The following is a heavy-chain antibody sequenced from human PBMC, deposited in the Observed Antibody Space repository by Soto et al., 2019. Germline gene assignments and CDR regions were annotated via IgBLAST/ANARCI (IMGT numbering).Heavy chain of an antibody. D-gene: IGHD3-3*01. V-gene: IGHV4-34*01. J-gene: IGHJ2*01. CDR2: INHSEST. CDR3: ARGQGVYDFGSGYSPRHWYFEL. Sequence: QVLLQQWGAGLLKPSETLSLTCAVYGGSLSGYYWSWIRQPPGKGLEWIGDINHSESTNYNPSLKSRVTIAVDTSKNQCSPRLSSVTGADTAVYYCARGQGVYDFGSGYSPRHWYFELWGRGTLVTVSS. CDR1: GGSLSGYY.